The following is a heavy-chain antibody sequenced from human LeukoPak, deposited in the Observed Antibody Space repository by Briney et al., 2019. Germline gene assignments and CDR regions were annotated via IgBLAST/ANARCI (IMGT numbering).Heavy chain of an antibody. CDR1: GASISNNY. CDR2: ISYSGST. V-gene: IGHV4-59*01. D-gene: IGHD1-14*01. CDR3: AGDQPQGGFDY. J-gene: IGHJ4*02. Sequence: PSETLSLTCTVSGASISNNYWSWIRQPPGKGLEWIEYISYSGSTNYNPSLKSRVTISVDTSKNQLSLKLTSVTAADTAVYYCAGDQPQGGFDYWGQGTLVTVSS.